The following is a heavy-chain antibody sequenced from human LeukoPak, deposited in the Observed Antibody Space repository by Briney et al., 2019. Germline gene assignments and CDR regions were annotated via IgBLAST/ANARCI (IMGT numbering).Heavy chain of an antibody. Sequence: GGSLRLSCAASGFTFSNAWMSWVRQAPGKGLEWVAVISYDGSNKYYADSVKGRFTISGDNSKNTLYLQMNSLRAEDTAVYYCAKDALSYYYYYMDVWGKGTTVTVSS. CDR3: AKDALSYYYYYMDV. V-gene: IGHV3-30*18. CDR2: ISYDGSNK. CDR1: GFTFSNAW. J-gene: IGHJ6*03.